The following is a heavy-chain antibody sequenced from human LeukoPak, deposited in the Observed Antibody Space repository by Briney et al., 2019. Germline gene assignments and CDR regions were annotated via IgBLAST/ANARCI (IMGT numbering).Heavy chain of an antibody. CDR3: ARDRYYYDSSGYGRAFDI. CDR2: INHSGST. D-gene: IGHD3-22*01. V-gene: IGHV4-34*01. Sequence: SETLSLTCAVYGGSFSGYYWSWIRQPPGKGLEWIGEINHSGSTNYNPSLKSRVTISVDTSKNQFSLKLSSVTAADTAVYYCARDRYYYDSSGYGRAFDIWGQGTMVTVSS. J-gene: IGHJ3*02. CDR1: GGSFSGYY.